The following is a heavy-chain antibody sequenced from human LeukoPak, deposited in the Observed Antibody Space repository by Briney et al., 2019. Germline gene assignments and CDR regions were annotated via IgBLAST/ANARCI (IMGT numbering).Heavy chain of an antibody. CDR1: GGSFSGYY. J-gene: IGHJ4*02. CDR3: ARGRRVLAAAGTEFDY. D-gene: IGHD6-13*01. Sequence: PSETLSLTCAVYGGSFSGYYWSWIRQPPGKGLEWIGEINHSGSTNYNPSLKSRVTISVDTSENQFSLKLSSVTAADTAVYYCARGRRVLAAAGTEFDYWGQGTLVTVSS. CDR2: INHSGST. V-gene: IGHV4-34*01.